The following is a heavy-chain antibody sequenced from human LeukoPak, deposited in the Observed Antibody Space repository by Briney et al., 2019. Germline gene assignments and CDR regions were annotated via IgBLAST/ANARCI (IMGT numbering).Heavy chain of an antibody. J-gene: IGHJ5*02. Sequence: SETLSLTCTVSGGSISSGSYYWGWIRQPAGKGLEWIGRIYTSGSTNYNPSLKSRVTMSVDTSKNQFSLKLSSVTAADTAVYYCARVCPIWFGGFDPWGQGTLVTVSS. D-gene: IGHD3-10*01. CDR3: ARVCPIWFGGFDP. V-gene: IGHV4-61*02. CDR2: IYTSGST. CDR1: GGSISSGSYY.